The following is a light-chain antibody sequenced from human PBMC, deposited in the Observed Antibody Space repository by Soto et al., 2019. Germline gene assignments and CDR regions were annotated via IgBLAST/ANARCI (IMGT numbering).Light chain of an antibody. CDR3: SSYVGSSTYV. Sequence: QSALTQPPSASGSPGQSVTISCTGTSSDVGGYIYVSWYQQHPGKAPKLMIYEVSRRPSGVPERFSGSKSDRTASLTISGLQADDEADYYCSSYVGSSTYVFGTGTKLTVL. V-gene: IGLV2-11*01. J-gene: IGLJ1*01. CDR2: EVS. CDR1: SSDVGGYIY.